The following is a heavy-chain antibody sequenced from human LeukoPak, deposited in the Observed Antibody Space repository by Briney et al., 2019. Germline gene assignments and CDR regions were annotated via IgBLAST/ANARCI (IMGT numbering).Heavy chain of an antibody. J-gene: IGHJ4*02. V-gene: IGHV1-18*01. D-gene: IGHD2-15*01. Sequence: GASVKVSCKAPGYTFTNYAISWVRQAPGQALEWLGWISAYNDNTNYAQKFQGRVTMTTDTSTSTAYMELRSLRSDDTAVYYCARDVGEGYCSGGSCSDYWGQGTLVTISS. CDR1: GYTFTNYA. CDR3: ARDVGEGYCSGGSCSDY. CDR2: ISAYNDNT.